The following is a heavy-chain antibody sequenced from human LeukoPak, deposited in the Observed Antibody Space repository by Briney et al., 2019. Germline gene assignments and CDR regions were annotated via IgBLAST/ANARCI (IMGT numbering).Heavy chain of an antibody. D-gene: IGHD2-2*01. CDR3: AAAGVVPAALGYYYGMDV. CDR2: IVVGSGNT. CDR1: GFTFTSSA. V-gene: IGHV1-58*01. J-gene: IGHJ6*04. Sequence: ASVKVSCKASGFTFTSSAAQWVRQARGQRLEWIGWIVVGSGNTNYAQKFQERVTITRDMSTSTAYMELSSLRSEDTAVYYCAAAGVVPAALGYYYGMDVWGKGTTVTVSS.